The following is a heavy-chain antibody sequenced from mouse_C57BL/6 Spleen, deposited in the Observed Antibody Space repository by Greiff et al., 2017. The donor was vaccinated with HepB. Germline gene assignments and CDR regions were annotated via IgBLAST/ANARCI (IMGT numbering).Heavy chain of an antibody. CDR2: IYPGDGDT. Sequence: QVQLKESGAELVKPGASVKISCKASGYAFSSYWMNWVKQRHGKGLEWIGQIYPGDGDTNYNGKFKGKATLTADKSSSTAYMQLSSLTSEDSAVYFCARRANWDVNFDYWGQGTTLTVSS. D-gene: IGHD4-1*01. CDR3: ARRANWDVNFDY. CDR1: GYAFSSYW. J-gene: IGHJ2*01. V-gene: IGHV1-80*01.